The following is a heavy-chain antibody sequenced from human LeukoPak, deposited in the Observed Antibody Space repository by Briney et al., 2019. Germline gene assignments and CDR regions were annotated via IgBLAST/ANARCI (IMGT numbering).Heavy chain of an antibody. J-gene: IGHJ4*02. V-gene: IGHV3-48*03. CDR2: ISSSGSTI. CDR3: ARDQEYSYRFDY. D-gene: IGHD5-18*01. CDR1: GFTFSSYE. Sequence: GGSLRLSCAASGFTFSSYEMNWVRQAPGKGLEWVSYISSSGSTIYYADSVKGRFTISRDNAKNSLYLQMNSLRAEDTAMYYCARDQEYSYRFDYWGQGTLVTVSS.